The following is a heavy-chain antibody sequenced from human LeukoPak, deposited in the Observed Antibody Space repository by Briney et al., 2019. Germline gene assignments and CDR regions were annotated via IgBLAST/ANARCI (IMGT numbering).Heavy chain of an antibody. CDR1: GITLSNYA. D-gene: IGHD3-22*01. CDR3: AKRGVVIRVILVGFHKEPYYFDS. CDR2: ISGSGGGT. J-gene: IGHJ4*02. Sequence: PGGSLRLSCAVSGITLSNYAMSWVRQAPGKGLEWVAGISGSGGGTHYADSVKGRFTISRDNPKNTLYLQMNNLRAGDTAVYFCAKRGVVIRVILVGFHKEPYYFDSWGQGALVTVSS. V-gene: IGHV3-23*01.